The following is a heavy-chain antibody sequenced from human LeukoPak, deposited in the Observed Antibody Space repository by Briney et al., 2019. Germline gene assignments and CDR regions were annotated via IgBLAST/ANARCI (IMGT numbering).Heavy chain of an antibody. V-gene: IGHV3-15*01. Sequence: PGGSLRLSCAASELTFSNAWMSWVRQSPGKGLEWVGRIKSKTYGETTDYPAFVKGRFTISRDDSRNRVFLQMNSLNTEDTAVYYCASHGEVHYGSGWGATYDHWGQGTLVTVSS. CDR2: IKSKTYGETT. D-gene: IGHD3-10*01. CDR1: ELTFSNAW. CDR3: ASHGEVHYGSGWGATYDH. J-gene: IGHJ4*02.